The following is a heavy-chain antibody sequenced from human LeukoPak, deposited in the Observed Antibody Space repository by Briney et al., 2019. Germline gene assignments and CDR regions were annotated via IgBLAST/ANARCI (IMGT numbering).Heavy chain of an antibody. D-gene: IGHD3-22*01. V-gene: IGHV1-69*06. CDR1: GYTFTSYY. Sequence: SVKVSCKASGYTFTSYYMHWVRQAPGQGLEWMGGIIPIFGTANYAQKFQGRVTITADKSTSTAYMELSSLRSEDTAVYYCARDHYYDSSGYYLDWGQGTLVTVSS. J-gene: IGHJ4*02. CDR2: IIPIFGTA. CDR3: ARDHYYDSSGYYLD.